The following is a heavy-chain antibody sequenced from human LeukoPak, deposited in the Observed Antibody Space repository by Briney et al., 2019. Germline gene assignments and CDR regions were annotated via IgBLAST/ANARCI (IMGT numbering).Heavy chain of an antibody. CDR2: INHSGST. J-gene: IGHJ4*02. CDR1: GGSFSGYY. V-gene: IGHV4-34*01. CDR3: ARGPCSSGWNPHFDY. D-gene: IGHD6-19*01. Sequence: PSETLSLTCAVYGGSFSGYYWSWIRQPPGKGLEWIGEINHSGSTNYNPSLKSRVTISVDTSKNQFSLKLSSVTAADTAVYYCARGPCSSGWNPHFDYWGQGTLVTVSS.